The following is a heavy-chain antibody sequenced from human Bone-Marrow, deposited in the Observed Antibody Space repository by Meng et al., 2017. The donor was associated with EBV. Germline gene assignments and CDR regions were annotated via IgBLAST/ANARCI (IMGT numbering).Heavy chain of an antibody. CDR2: IYYSGST. D-gene: IGHD3-10*01. Sequence: QLQLQESGPGLVKPSETLSLTCTVSGGSISSSSYYWGWIRQPPGKGLEWIGSIYYSGSTYYNPSLKSRVTISVDTSKNQFSLKLSSVTAADTAVYYCASRYGSGSYYFDYWGQGTLVTVSS. J-gene: IGHJ4*02. CDR3: ASRYGSGSYYFDY. CDR1: GGSISSSSYY. V-gene: IGHV4-39*07.